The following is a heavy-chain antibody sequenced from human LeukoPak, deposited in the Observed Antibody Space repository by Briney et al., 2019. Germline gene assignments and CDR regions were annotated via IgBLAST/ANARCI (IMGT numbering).Heavy chain of an antibody. CDR3: ARGGEVGPYYYYMDV. CDR1: GGSISSYY. Sequence: PSETLSLTCTVSGGSISSYYWSWIRQPAGKGLEWIGRIYTSGSTNYNPSLKSRVTISVDTSKDQFSLKLSSVTAADTAVYYCARGGEVGPYYYYMDVWGKGTTVTVSS. V-gene: IGHV4-4*07. CDR2: IYTSGST. J-gene: IGHJ6*03. D-gene: IGHD3-10*01.